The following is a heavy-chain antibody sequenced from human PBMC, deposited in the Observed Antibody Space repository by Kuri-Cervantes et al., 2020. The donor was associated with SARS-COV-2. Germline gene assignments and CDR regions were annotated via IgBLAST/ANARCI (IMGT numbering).Heavy chain of an antibody. D-gene: IGHD2-2*01. Sequence: SVKVSCKASGGTFSSYAISWVRQAPEQGLEWMGGIIPIFGTANYAQKFQGRVTITADESTSTAYMELSSLGSEDTAVYYCARNIVVAPTAKPFDYYYGMDVWGQGTTVTVSS. V-gene: IGHV1-69*13. CDR3: ARNIVVAPTAKPFDYYYGMDV. J-gene: IGHJ6*02. CDR1: GGTFSSYA. CDR2: IIPIFGTA.